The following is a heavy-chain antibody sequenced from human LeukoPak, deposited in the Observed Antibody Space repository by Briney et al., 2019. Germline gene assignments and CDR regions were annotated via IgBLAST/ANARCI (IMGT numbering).Heavy chain of an antibody. J-gene: IGHJ5*02. CDR3: ARKWFGELLGWFDP. Sequence: SETLSLTCTVSGGSISSSSYYWGWIRQPPGKGLEWIGSIYYSGSTYYNPSLQSRVTISVDTSRKQFSLKLSSVTAADTAVYYCARKWFGELLGWFDPWGQGTLVTVSS. CDR1: GGSISSSSYY. CDR2: IYYSGST. D-gene: IGHD3-10*01. V-gene: IGHV4-39*07.